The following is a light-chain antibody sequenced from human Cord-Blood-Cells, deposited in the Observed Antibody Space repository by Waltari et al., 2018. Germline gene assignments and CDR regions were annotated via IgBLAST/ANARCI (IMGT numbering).Light chain of an antibody. V-gene: IGLV1-40*01. CDR3: QSYDSSLSGVV. J-gene: IGLJ2*01. Sequence: QSVLTQPPSVSGAPGQRVTISCTASSSNIGAGYDVHWYHQLPGTAPKLLIYGNSNRPSGVPDRFSGSKSGTSASLAITGLQAEDEADYYCQSYDSSLSGVVFGGGTKLTVL. CDR2: GNS. CDR1: SSNIGAGYD.